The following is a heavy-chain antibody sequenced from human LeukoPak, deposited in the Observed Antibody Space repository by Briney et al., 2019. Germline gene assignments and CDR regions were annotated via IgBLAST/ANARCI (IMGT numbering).Heavy chain of an antibody. CDR3: ARDPNYYDSSGPYFDY. CDR2: IYTSGST. Sequence: SETLSLTCTVSGGSISSGDYYWSWIRQPPGKGLEWIGRIYTSGSTNYNPSLKSRVTISVDTSKNQFSLKLSSVTAADTAVYYCARDPNYYDSSGPYFDYWGQGTLVTVSS. V-gene: IGHV4-61*02. D-gene: IGHD3-22*01. CDR1: GGSISSGDYY. J-gene: IGHJ4*02.